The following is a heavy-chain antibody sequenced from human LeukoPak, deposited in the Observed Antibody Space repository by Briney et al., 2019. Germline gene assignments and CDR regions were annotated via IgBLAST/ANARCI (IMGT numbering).Heavy chain of an antibody. CDR1: GFTFHTYA. D-gene: IGHD6-6*01. CDR3: AKTLYSSSSGGIDY. J-gene: IGHJ4*02. Sequence: GGSLRLSCAASGFTFHTYAMCWVRQAPGKGLEWVSAISGNGAATYYADSVKGRFTISRDNSKNTLFVQMNSLRGEDTAVYYCAKTLYSSSSGGIDYWGQGTLVTVSS. V-gene: IGHV3-23*01. CDR2: ISGNGAAT.